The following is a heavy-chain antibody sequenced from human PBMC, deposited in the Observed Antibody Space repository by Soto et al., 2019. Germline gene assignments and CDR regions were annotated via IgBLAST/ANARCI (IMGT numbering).Heavy chain of an antibody. CDR2: ISGSGGST. V-gene: IGHV3-23*01. CDR1: GFTFSSYA. CDR3: AKDATRSYGSGGSCRGNRYYYGMDV. Sequence: GGSLRLSCAASGFTFSSYAMSWVRQAPGKGLEWVSAISGSGGSTYYADSVKGRFTISRDNSKNTLYLQMNSLRAKDTAVYYCAKDATRSYGSGGSCRGNRYYYGMDVWGEGATVTVSS. D-gene: IGHD2-15*01. J-gene: IGHJ6*04.